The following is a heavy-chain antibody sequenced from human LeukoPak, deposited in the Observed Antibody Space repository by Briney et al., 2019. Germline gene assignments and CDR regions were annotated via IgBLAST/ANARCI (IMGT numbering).Heavy chain of an antibody. J-gene: IGHJ4*02. CDR1: GYSISSGYY. CDR3: ARHEARGYSSSWFDY. Sequence: PSETLSLTCAVSGYSISSGYYWGWIRQPPGKGLEWIGSIYHSGSTYYNPSLKSRVTISVDTSKNQFSLKLSSVTAADTAVYYCARHEARGYSSSWFDYWGQGTLVTVSS. D-gene: IGHD6-13*01. CDR2: IYHSGST. V-gene: IGHV4-38-2*01.